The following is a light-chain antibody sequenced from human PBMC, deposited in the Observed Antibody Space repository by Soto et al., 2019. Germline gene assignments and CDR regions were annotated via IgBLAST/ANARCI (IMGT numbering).Light chain of an antibody. CDR1: QSVSSY. Sequence: IVFAHAPVTLSFSWGERATLSCRASQSVSSYLAWYQQKPGQAPRLLIYGASTRATGIPASFSGSGSGTEFTLTISSLQSEDFAVYSCQQYNNWPLTFGGGTKVDIK. CDR2: GAS. V-gene: IGKV3-15*01. J-gene: IGKJ4*01. CDR3: QQYNNWPLT.